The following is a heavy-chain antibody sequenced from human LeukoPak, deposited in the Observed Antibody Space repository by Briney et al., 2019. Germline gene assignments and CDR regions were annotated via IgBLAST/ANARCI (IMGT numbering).Heavy chain of an antibody. J-gene: IGHJ6*03. Sequence: ASVKVSCKASGYTFTSYYMHWVRQAPGQGLEWMGIINPSGGSTSYAQKFQGRVTMTTDTSTSTAYMELRSLRSDDTAVYYCARDIIERDYYYMDVWGKGTTVTVSS. CDR1: GYTFTSYY. CDR3: ARDIIERDYYYMDV. CDR2: INPSGGST. V-gene: IGHV1-46*01.